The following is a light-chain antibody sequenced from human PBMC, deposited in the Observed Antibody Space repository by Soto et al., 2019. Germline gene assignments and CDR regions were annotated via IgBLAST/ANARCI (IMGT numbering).Light chain of an antibody. Sequence: EIVLTQSPGTLSLSPGERATLSCRASQSVSSSYLAWYQQKPGQAPRLLIYGASSRATGIPDRFSGSGSGTDFTLTISRLEPEDFAVYYCQQYGSSTETFGQGTKGDIK. CDR3: QQYGSSTET. J-gene: IGKJ1*01. CDR1: QSVSSSY. CDR2: GAS. V-gene: IGKV3-20*01.